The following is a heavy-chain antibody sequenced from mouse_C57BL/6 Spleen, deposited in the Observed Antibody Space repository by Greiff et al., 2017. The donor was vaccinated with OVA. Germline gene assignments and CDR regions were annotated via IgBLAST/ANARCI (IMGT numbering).Heavy chain of an antibody. CDR2: INPSNGGT. J-gene: IGHJ3*01. D-gene: IGHD3-3*01. V-gene: IGHV1-53*01. CDR1: GYTFTSYW. CDR3: SRATSGLWAY. Sequence: QVQLQQPGTELVQPGASVKLSCKASGYTFTSYWMHWVKQRPGQGLEWVGNINPSNGGTTYNEKFKSKATLTVYKSSSTAFMQLSSLTSGDSAVYYCSRATSGLWAYWGQGTLVTVSA.